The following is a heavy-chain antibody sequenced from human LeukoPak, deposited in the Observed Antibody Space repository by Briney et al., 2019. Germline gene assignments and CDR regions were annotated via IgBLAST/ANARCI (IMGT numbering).Heavy chain of an antibody. CDR2: FSSRSSYI. CDR1: GFTFSTYW. J-gene: IGHJ4*02. CDR3: ARRNWDYYFDY. V-gene: IGHV3-21*01. D-gene: IGHD1-7*01. Sequence: GGSLRLSCAASGFTFSTYWMTWVRQAPGKGLEWVSSFSSRSSYIYYADSVKGRFTISRDNAKNSLYLQMNSLRAEDTAVYYCARRNWDYYFDYWGQGTLVTVSS.